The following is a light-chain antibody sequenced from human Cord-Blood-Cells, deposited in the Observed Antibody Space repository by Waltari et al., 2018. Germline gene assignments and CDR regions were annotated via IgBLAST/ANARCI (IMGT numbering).Light chain of an antibody. CDR3: CSYAGSSTSV. Sequence: QSALTQPASVSGSPGQSITISCTGTSSDAGSYNIVSWYQQHPGKAPKLMIYEGSKRPSGVSNRFSGSKSGNTASLTISGLQAEDEADYYCCSYAGSSTSVFGGGTKLTVL. J-gene: IGLJ2*01. CDR2: EGS. CDR1: SSDAGSYNI. V-gene: IGLV2-23*01.